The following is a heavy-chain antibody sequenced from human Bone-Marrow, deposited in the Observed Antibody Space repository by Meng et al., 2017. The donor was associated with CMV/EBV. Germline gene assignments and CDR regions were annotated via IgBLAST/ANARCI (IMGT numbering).Heavy chain of an antibody. CDR3: ARFEQLVVDY. CDR1: GFTFSSYA. CDR2: ISYDGSNK. Sequence: GGSLRLSCAASGFTFSSYAMHWVRQAPGKGLEWVAVISYDGSNKYYADSVKGRFTISRDNSKNTLYLQMNSLRAEDTAVYYCARFEQLVVDYWGQGTLVTVSS. V-gene: IGHV3-30-3*01. D-gene: IGHD6-6*01. J-gene: IGHJ4*02.